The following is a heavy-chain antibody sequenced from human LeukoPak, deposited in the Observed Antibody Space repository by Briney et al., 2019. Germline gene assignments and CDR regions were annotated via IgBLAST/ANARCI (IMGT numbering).Heavy chain of an antibody. Sequence: PSETLSLTCAVYGGSFSGYYWSWIRQPPGKGLEWIGEINHSGSTNYNPSLKSRATISVDTSKDQFSLKLSSVTAADTAVYYCAGGRRYSSSCFDIWGQGTMVTVSS. CDR3: AGGRRYSSSCFDI. CDR1: GGSFSGYY. D-gene: IGHD6-13*01. CDR2: INHSGST. J-gene: IGHJ3*02. V-gene: IGHV4-34*01.